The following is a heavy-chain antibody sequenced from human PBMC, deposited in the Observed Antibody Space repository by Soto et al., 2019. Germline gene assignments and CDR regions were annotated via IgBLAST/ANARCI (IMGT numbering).Heavy chain of an antibody. CDR3: TTLSLIVGDLDI. D-gene: IGHD3-22*01. V-gene: IGHV3-15*07. Sequence: EVQLVESGGGLVKPGGSLRLSCAASGFTFSNAWMKWVRQAPGKGLEWVGRIKSKTDGGTTDYAAPVQGRFTISRDDSKNTLYLQMNSLKTEDTAVYYCTTLSLIVGDLDIWGQGTMVTVSS. CDR2: IKSKTDGGTT. CDR1: GFTFSNAW. J-gene: IGHJ3*02.